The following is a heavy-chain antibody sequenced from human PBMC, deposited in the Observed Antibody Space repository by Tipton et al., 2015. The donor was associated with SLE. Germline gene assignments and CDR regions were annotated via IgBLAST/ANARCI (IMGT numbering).Heavy chain of an antibody. Sequence: TLSLTCTVSGGSISSGGYYWSWIRQHPGKGLEWIGYIYYSGSTYYNPSLKSRVTISVDTSKNQFSLKLSSVTAADTAVYYCARGGSADAFDIWGQGTMVTVSS. CDR2: IYYSGST. CDR3: ARGGSADAFDI. V-gene: IGHV4-31*03. J-gene: IGHJ3*02. CDR1: GGSISSGGYY.